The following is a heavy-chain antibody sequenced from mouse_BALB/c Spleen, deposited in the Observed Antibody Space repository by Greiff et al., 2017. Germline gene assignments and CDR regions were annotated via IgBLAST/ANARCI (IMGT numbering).Heavy chain of an antibody. Sequence: EVQLVESGGGLVQPGGSRKLSCAASGFTFSSFGMHWVRQAPEKGLEWVAYISSGSSTIYYADTVKGRFTISRDNPKNTLFLQMTSLRSEDTAMYYCARSYYGNYVYYAMDYWGQGTSVTVSS. J-gene: IGHJ4*01. CDR2: ISSGSSTI. CDR1: GFTFSSFG. CDR3: ARSYYGNYVYYAMDY. V-gene: IGHV5-17*02. D-gene: IGHD2-10*01.